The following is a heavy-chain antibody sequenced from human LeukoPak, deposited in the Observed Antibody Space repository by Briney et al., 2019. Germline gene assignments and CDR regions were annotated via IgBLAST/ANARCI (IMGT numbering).Heavy chain of an antibody. J-gene: IGHJ3*02. V-gene: IGHV3-33*01. Sequence: GGPLRLSCAASGFTFSSYGMHWVRQAPGKGPEWVAVIWYDGSNKYYADSVKGRSTISRDNSKNTLYLQMNSLRAEDTAVYYCARDRFPDAFDIWGQGTMVTVSS. CDR3: ARDRFPDAFDI. CDR1: GFTFSSYG. D-gene: IGHD2-21*01. CDR2: IWYDGSNK.